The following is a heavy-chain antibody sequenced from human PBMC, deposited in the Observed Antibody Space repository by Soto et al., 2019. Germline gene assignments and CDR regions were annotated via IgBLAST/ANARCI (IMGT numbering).Heavy chain of an antibody. Sequence: QVQLVESGGGVVHPGRSLRLSCAASGFTFRNHAMHWVRQAPGKGLEWVGLILYDGTSKYYADSVKGRFTISRDNSKNTLYLEMNSLRVEDTAIYYCARDQGVVIIKDHWGQGTLVTVSS. V-gene: IGHV3-33*08. CDR1: GFTFRNHA. D-gene: IGHD2-8*01. CDR3: ARDQGVVIIKDH. CDR2: ILYDGTSK. J-gene: IGHJ4*02.